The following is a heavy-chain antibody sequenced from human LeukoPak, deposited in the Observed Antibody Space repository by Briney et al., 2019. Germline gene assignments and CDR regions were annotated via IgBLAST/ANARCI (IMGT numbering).Heavy chain of an antibody. Sequence: GGSLRLSCAASGFTFSSYEMNWVRQAPGKGLEWVSYISSSGSTIYYADSVKGRFTISRDNAKNSLYLQMNSLRAEDTAVYYCARGSARVWFGDYFDYWGQGTLVTVSS. D-gene: IGHD3-10*01. CDR1: GFTFSSYE. V-gene: IGHV3-48*03. CDR3: ARGSARVWFGDYFDY. J-gene: IGHJ4*02. CDR2: ISSSGSTI.